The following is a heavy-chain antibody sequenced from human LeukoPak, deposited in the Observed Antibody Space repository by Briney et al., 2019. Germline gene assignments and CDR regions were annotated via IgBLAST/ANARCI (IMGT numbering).Heavy chain of an antibody. CDR1: GDSVSSRSYY. CDR2: IYYSGIT. CDR3: ARHRGYASAADY. V-gene: IGHV4-39*01. Sequence: PSETLSLTRTVSGDSVSSRSYYWGWIRQPPGKGLEWIGSIYYSGITYYNPSLKSRLTISFDTSENHFSLKVSSVTAADTAVYYCARHRGYASAADYWGQGTLVTVSS. D-gene: IGHD5-12*01. J-gene: IGHJ4*02.